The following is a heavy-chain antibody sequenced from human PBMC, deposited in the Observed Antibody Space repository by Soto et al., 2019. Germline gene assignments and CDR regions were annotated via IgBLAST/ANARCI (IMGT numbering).Heavy chain of an antibody. V-gene: IGHV4-59*01. Sequence: SETLSLTCTVSGGSITNYYWIWIRQTPGKGLEWVGSAHYSGSTQYNPSLKSRVTTSVDTSKNQISLNLTSVTAADTAVYYCARRGLGARFDYWGQGTLVTVSS. CDR3: ARRGLGARFDY. D-gene: IGHD1-26*01. CDR1: GGSITNYY. J-gene: IGHJ4*02. CDR2: AHYSGST.